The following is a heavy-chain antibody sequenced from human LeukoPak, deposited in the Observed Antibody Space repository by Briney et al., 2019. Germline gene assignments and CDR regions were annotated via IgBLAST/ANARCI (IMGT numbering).Heavy chain of an antibody. D-gene: IGHD5-18*01. CDR2: IRYDGSNK. Sequence: PGGSLRLSCAASGFTFSSYGMHWVRQAPGKGLEWVAFIRYDGSNKYYADSVKGRFTISRDNSKNTLYLQMNSLRAEDTAVYYCAKDGPKARGYSYGYYYYYGMDVWGQGTTVTVSS. CDR3: AKDGPKARGYSYGYYYYYGMDV. J-gene: IGHJ6*02. V-gene: IGHV3-30*02. CDR1: GFTFSSYG.